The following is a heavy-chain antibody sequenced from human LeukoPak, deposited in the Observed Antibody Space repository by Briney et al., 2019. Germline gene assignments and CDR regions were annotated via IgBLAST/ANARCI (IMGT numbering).Heavy chain of an antibody. V-gene: IGHV1-69*04. J-gene: IGHJ6*02. D-gene: IGHD5-18*01. CDR3: ATRGYSYGRENYYYYGMDV. Sequence: GASVHVSCKASGGTFSSYAFSWVGQATGQGLEGMGRIIPILGIANYAQKFQGRVTITADKSTSTAYMELSSLRSEDTAVYYCATRGYSYGRENYYYYGMDVWGQGTTDTVSS. CDR1: GGTFSSYA. CDR2: IIPILGIA.